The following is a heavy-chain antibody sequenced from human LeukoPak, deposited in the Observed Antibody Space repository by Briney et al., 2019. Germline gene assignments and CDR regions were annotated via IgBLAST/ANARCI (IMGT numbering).Heavy chain of an antibody. D-gene: IGHD2-15*01. CDR2: IFGGGGSA. CDR1: GFTFGSYA. Sequence: GGSLRLSCAASGFTFGSYAMYWVRQAPGKGLEWVSGIFGGGGSAHYADSVKGRFTISRDNSKNTVYLQMDSLRAEDTATYYCAKTTTGYSSGRYPAWPIDYWGQGTPVTVSS. J-gene: IGHJ4*02. V-gene: IGHV3-23*01. CDR3: AKTTTGYSSGRYPAWPIDY.